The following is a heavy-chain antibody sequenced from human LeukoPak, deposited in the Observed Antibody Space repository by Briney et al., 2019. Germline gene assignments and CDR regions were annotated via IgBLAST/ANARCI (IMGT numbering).Heavy chain of an antibody. V-gene: IGHV2-5*02. J-gene: IGHJ4*02. CDR3: AHFEDYYDSSGKNYRNYFDY. CDR1: GFSLSTSAVG. CDR2: IYWDDDK. D-gene: IGHD3-22*01. Sequence: SGPTLVNPTQTLTLTCTFSGFSLSTSAVGVGWICQPPGKALECLARIYWDDDKRYSPSLKSRLTITKDTSKNQVVLTMTNMDPVDTATYYCAHFEDYYDSSGKNYRNYFDYWGQGTLVTVSS.